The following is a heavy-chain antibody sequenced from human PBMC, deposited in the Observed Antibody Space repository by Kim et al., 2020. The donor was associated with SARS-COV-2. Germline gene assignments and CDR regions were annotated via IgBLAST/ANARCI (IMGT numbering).Heavy chain of an antibody. V-gene: IGHV3-23*01. CDR1: GFTFSNYA. CDR3: AKDRGHWYFDL. D-gene: IGHD3-10*01. Sequence: GGSLRLSCAASGFTFSNYAMTWVRQAPGKGLEWVSSISGSGDSTVYADSVKGRFTISRDNSKNTLYVQMNSLSAEDTAIYYCAKDRGHWYFDLWGRGTLVTVSS. CDR2: ISGSGDST. J-gene: IGHJ2*01.